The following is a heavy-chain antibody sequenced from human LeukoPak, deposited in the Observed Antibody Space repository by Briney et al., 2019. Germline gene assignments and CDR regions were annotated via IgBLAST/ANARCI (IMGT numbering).Heavy chain of an antibody. CDR2: INPSSGIT. V-gene: IGHV1-46*01. CDR3: ARGNNGDFVRAFEI. Sequence: GASVKVSCKASGYTFTGYYMHWVRQAPGQGLEWMGIINPSSGITSYAQNFQGRVTMTRDTSTTTVYMELSSLKSEDTAVYHCARGNNGDFVRAFEIWGQGTMVSVSS. J-gene: IGHJ3*02. D-gene: IGHD4-17*01. CDR1: GYTFTGYY.